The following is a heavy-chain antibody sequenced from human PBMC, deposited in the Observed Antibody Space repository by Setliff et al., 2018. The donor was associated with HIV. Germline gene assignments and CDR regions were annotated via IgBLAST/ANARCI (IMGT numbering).Heavy chain of an antibody. D-gene: IGHD3-10*01. Sequence: SETLSLTCTVSGGSISSSSYYWGWIRQPPGKGLEWIGSIYYSGGTIYNPSLESRGTISLDTSKNQFSLKLSSVTAADTAVYYCATYADRESNRFDPWGQGILVTVSS. CDR2: IYYSGGT. V-gene: IGHV4-39*07. CDR1: GGSISSSSYY. CDR3: ATYADRESNRFDP. J-gene: IGHJ5*02.